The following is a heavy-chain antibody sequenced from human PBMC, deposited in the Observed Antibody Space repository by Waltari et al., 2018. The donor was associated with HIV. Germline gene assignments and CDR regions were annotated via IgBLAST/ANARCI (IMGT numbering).Heavy chain of an antibody. V-gene: IGHV3-30*01. J-gene: IGHJ3*02. CDR1: GFTFSRYA. Sequence: QVQLVESGGGVVQPGRSLRLSCAASGFTFSRYAMHWVRPAPGKGLEWEAFISYDGSNKYYADSVKGRFTSSRDNAKSTLYLQMNSLRAADTAVYYCARDQTMTRALDIRGQGTMVTGSS. D-gene: IGHD3-22*01. CDR2: ISYDGSNK. CDR3: ARDQTMTRALDI.